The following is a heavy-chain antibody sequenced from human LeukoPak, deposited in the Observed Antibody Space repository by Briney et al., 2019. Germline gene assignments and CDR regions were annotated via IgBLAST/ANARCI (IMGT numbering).Heavy chain of an antibody. CDR2: IYSGGST. CDR3: ARDGGVAGSFDY. V-gene: IGHV3-53*01. CDR1: GLTVSSNY. Sequence: GGSLRLSCAASGLTVSSNYMSWVRQAPGKGLEWVSVIYSGGSTYYADSVKGRFTISRDNSKNTLYLQMSSLRAEDTAVYYCARDGGVAGSFDYWGQGTLVTVSS. D-gene: IGHD6-19*01. J-gene: IGHJ4*02.